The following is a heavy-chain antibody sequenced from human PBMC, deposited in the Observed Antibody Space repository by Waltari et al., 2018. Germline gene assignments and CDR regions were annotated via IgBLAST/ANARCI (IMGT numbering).Heavy chain of an antibody. D-gene: IGHD3-16*01. V-gene: IGHV2-5*02. J-gene: IGHJ4*02. CDR1: AFSLSTSGVA. CDR2: IYWDDDK. CDR3: ARSDIRSYAID. Sequence: QITLKESGPTLVKPTQTLTLTCTFSAFSLSTSGVAVGWIRQPPGKALDSLALIYWDDDKRYSPSLKSRLTITKDTSKNQVVLTMTNMDPVDTATYYCARSDIRSYAIDWGQGTLVTVSS.